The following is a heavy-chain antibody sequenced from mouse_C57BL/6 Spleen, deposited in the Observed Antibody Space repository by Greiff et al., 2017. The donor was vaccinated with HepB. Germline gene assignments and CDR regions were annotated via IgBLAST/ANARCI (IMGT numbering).Heavy chain of an antibody. D-gene: IGHD1-1*01. CDR2: ISDGGSYT. J-gene: IGHJ3*01. Sequence: DVMLVESGGGLVKPGGSLKLSCAASGFTFSSYAMSWVRQTPEKRLEWVATISDGGSYTYYPDNVKGRFTISRDNAKNNLYLQMSHLKSEDTAMYYCARDADYYGSSYKFAYWGQGTLVTVSA. CDR1: GFTFSSYA. CDR3: ARDADYYGSSYKFAY. V-gene: IGHV5-4*01.